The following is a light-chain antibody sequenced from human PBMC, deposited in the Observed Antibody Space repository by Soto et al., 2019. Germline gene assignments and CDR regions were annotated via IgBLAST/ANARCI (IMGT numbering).Light chain of an antibody. Sequence: EIVLTRSPGTLSWSPGERATLSCMTSHTFRINYLAWYPQKPGQAPRHRIYSTSSRAPGIPDRFSGSGSGTDFTLTISRLEPEDFSVYYSQQYGSSPFTFGPGTKVDIK. CDR3: QQYGSSPFT. CDR1: HTFRINY. CDR2: STS. J-gene: IGKJ3*01. V-gene: IGKV3-20*01.